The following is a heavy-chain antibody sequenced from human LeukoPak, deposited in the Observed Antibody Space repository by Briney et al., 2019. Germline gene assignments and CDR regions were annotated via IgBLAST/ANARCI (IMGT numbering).Heavy chain of an antibody. CDR3: VKEYTGSFYNFENWFDP. CDR2: ISGSGRDT. D-gene: IGHD3-10*01. V-gene: IGHV3-23*01. J-gene: IGHJ5*02. Sequence: GGSLRLSCSASGLTLSIYAMGWVRQAPGKGLQWVAGISGSGRDTYSAESVKGQFTISRDNVNNTVSLQMNSLRVEDTATYYCVKEYTGSFYNFENWFDPWGQGTVVTVSP. CDR1: GLTLSIYA.